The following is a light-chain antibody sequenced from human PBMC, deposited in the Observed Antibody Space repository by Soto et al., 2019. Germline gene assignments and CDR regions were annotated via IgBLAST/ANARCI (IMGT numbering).Light chain of an antibody. Sequence: QSALTQPAAVSGSPGQSITISCTGTSYDVGGYNDVSWYQQHPGKVPKLMIYEVSNRPSGISNRFSGSKSGSTASLTISGLQAEDEADYYCNSFTSSYTWVFGGGTKLTVL. V-gene: IGLV2-14*01. CDR2: EVS. J-gene: IGLJ3*02. CDR1: SYDVGGYND. CDR3: NSFTSSYTWV.